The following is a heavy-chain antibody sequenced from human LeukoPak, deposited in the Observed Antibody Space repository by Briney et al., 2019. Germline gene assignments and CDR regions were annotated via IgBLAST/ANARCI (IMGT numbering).Heavy chain of an antibody. J-gene: IGHJ6*03. Sequence: GASVKVSCKASGGTFSSYTISWVRQAPGQGLEWMGRIIPILGIANYAQKFQGRVTITADKSTSTAYMELSSLRSEDTAEYYCARVSSTRKYYYYYMDVWGKGTTVTVSS. CDR1: GGTFSSYT. CDR2: IIPILGIA. CDR3: ARVSSTRKYYYYYMDV. V-gene: IGHV1-69*02. D-gene: IGHD2-2*01.